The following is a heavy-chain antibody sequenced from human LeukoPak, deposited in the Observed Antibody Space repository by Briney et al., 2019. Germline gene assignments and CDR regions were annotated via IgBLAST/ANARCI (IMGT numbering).Heavy chain of an antibody. CDR1: GGTFGYYS. V-gene: IGHV1-69*04. CDR2: IIPVVGIT. Sequence: GSSVKVSCKASGGTFGYYSVSWVRQAPGQGLEWMGKIIPVVGITNYAQKFQARVTIIADKSTNTAYMELRNLRSEDTAVYYCARDGCGGDCFYTWLDPWGQGTLVTVSS. J-gene: IGHJ5*02. CDR3: ARDGCGGDCFYTWLDP. D-gene: IGHD2-21*02.